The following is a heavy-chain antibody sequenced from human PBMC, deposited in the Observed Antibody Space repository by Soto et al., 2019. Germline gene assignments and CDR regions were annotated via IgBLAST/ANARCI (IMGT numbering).Heavy chain of an antibody. J-gene: IGHJ4*02. CDR3: AKDAKRSNGWYYFDY. Sequence: PGESLKISCAASGFTFSYYAMGWVRQAPGKGLEWVSVISDSGGTTYYTDSVKGRFTISRDNSKNMLYLQMSSLRAEDTAIYYCAKDAKRSNGWYYFDYWGQGTLVTVSS. CDR1: GFTFSYYA. V-gene: IGHV3-23*01. CDR2: ISDSGGTT. D-gene: IGHD6-19*01.